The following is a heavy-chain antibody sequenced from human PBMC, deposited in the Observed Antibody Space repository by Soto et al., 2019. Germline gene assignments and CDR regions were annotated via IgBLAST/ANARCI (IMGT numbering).Heavy chain of an antibody. Sequence: ASVKVSCKASGYTFTSYAMHWVRQAPGQRLEWMGWINAGNGNTKYSQKFQGRVTITRDTSASTAYMELSSLRSEDTAVYYCAGGDRSSGYSLDYWGRETLVTVSS. D-gene: IGHD6-13*01. CDR2: INAGNGNT. CDR3: AGGDRSSGYSLDY. CDR1: GYTFTSYA. J-gene: IGHJ4*02. V-gene: IGHV1-3*01.